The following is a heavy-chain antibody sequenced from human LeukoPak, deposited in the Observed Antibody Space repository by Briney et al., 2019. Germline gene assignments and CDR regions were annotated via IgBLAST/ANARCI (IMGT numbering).Heavy chain of an antibody. Sequence: GGSLRLSCAASGFTFSSYSMNWVRQAPGKGLEWVSSISSSSSYIYYADSVKGRFTISRDNAKNSLYLQMNSLRAEDTAVYYCARAPEGIWFGEPEKYYFDYWDQGTLVTVSS. CDR2: ISSSSSYI. CDR1: GFTFSSYS. J-gene: IGHJ4*02. V-gene: IGHV3-21*01. D-gene: IGHD3-10*01. CDR3: ARAPEGIWFGEPEKYYFDY.